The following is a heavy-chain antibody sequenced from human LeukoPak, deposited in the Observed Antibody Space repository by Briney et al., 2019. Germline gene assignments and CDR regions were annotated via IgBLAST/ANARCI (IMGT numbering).Heavy chain of an antibody. V-gene: IGHV3-64*01. CDR1: GLTFSSYA. CDR3: ARGLWFGLSSAFDI. CDR2: ISSNGGST. Sequence: PGGSLRLSCAASGLTFSSYAMHWVRQAPGKGLEYVSAISSNGGSTYYANSVKGRFTISRDNSKNTLYLQMGSLRAEDMAVYYCARGLWFGLSSAFDIWGQGTMVTVSS. J-gene: IGHJ3*02. D-gene: IGHD3-10*01.